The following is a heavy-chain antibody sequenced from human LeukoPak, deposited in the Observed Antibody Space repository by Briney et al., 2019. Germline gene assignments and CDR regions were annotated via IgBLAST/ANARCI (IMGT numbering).Heavy chain of an antibody. CDR2: IYSSGNT. V-gene: IGHV3-66*01. CDR1: GFIVSSNY. J-gene: IGHJ4*02. Sequence: GSLRLSCAASGFIVSSNYMSWVRQAPGKGLEWVSIIYSSGNTYYADSVKGRFTISRDKSKNTLYLQMNSLRAEDTAVYYCARVETSKGYYFDYWGQGPLLPVSS. CDR3: ARVETSKGYYFDY.